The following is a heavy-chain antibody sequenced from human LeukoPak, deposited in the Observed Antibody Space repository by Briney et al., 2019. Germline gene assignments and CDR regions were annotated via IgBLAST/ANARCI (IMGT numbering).Heavy chain of an antibody. CDR2: IRYDGSNK. D-gene: IGHD3-22*01. CDR3: AKDSTLSGYYLADFDY. V-gene: IGHV3-30*02. CDR1: GFTFSSYG. Sequence: GGSLRLSCAASGFTFSSYGMHWVRQAPGKGLEWVAFIRYDGSNKYYADSVKGRFTISRDNSKNTLYLQMNSLRAEDTAVYYCAKDSTLSGYYLADFDYWGQGTLVTVSS. J-gene: IGHJ4*02.